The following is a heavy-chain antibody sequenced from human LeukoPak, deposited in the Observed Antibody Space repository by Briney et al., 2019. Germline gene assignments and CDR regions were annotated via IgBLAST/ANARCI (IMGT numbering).Heavy chain of an antibody. Sequence: SDTLSLTCTVSGYSISSGYYWAWIRQPPGKGLEWIGSIFHTGSTYHNPSLKSRVTISVDTSKNQFSLKLNSVTAADTAVYYCARDHSSSSEDYWGQGTLVTVSS. V-gene: IGHV4-38-2*02. D-gene: IGHD6-13*01. J-gene: IGHJ4*02. CDR3: ARDHSSSSEDY. CDR1: GYSISSGYY. CDR2: IFHTGST.